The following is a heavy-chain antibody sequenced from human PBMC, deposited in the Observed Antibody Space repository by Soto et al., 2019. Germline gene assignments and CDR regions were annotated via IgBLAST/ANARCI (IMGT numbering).Heavy chain of an antibody. CDR2: INPNSGGT. J-gene: IGHJ3*02. D-gene: IGHD2-15*01. Sequence: QVQLVQSGAEVKKPGASVKVSCKASGYTFTGYYMHWVRQAPGQGLEWMGWINPNSGGTNYAQKFQGRVTMTRDTSISTAYMELSRLRSDATAVYYCARDRWDVVVVAATSDAFDIWGQGTMVTVSS. CDR1: GYTFTGYY. V-gene: IGHV1-2*02. CDR3: ARDRWDVVVVAATSDAFDI.